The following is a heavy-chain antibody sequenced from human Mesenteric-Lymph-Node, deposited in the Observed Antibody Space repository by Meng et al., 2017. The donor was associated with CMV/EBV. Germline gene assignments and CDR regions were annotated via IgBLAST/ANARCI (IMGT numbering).Heavy chain of an antibody. V-gene: IGHV1-8*01. CDR3: ARDNRGITGIDDYYYYGMDV. CDR1: GYTLTSYD. CDR2: MNPNTGSA. Sequence: ASVKVSCKASGYTLTSYDINWVRQAAGQGLEWMGWMNPNTGSAGYARKFQGRVTITADKSTSTAYMELSSLRSEDTAVYYCARDNRGITGIDDYYYYGMDVWGQGTTVTVSS. D-gene: IGHD1-20*01. J-gene: IGHJ6*02.